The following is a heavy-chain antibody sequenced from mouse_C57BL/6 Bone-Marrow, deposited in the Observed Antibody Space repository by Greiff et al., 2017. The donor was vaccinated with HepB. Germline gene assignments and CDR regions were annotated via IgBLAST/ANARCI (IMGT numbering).Heavy chain of an antibody. V-gene: IGHV1-50*01. CDR1: GYTFTSYW. J-gene: IGHJ2*01. D-gene: IGHD4-1*01. Sequence: QVQLQQSGAELVKPGASVKLSCKASGYTFTSYWMQWVKQRPGQGLEWIGEIDPSDSYTNYNQKFKGKATLTVDTSSSTAYMQLSSLTSEDSAVYYCARGGWDDYWGQGTTLTVSS. CDR3: ARGGWDDY. CDR2: IDPSDSYT.